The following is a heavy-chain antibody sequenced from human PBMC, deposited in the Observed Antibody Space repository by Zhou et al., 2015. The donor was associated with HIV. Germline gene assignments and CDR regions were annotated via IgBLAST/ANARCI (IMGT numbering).Heavy chain of an antibody. J-gene: IGHJ4*02. V-gene: IGHV1-69*02. CDR2: IIPILGIA. CDR1: GGTFSSYT. D-gene: IGHD3-10*01. Sequence: QVQLVQSGAEVKKPGSSVKVSCKASGGTFSSYTISWVRQAPGQGLEWMGRIIPILGIANYAQKFQGRVTITADKSTSTAYMELSSLRSEDTAVYYCASVDEHTSGIDYWGQGTLVTVSS. CDR3: ASVDEHTSGIDY.